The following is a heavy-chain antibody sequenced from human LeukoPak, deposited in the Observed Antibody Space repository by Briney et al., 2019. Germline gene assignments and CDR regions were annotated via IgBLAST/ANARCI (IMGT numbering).Heavy chain of an antibody. J-gene: IGHJ5*02. CDR3: ARDGGRLQFLGGIDP. CDR2: IYYSGIT. CDR1: GGSISSGGYY. V-gene: IGHV4-31*03. Sequence: SQTLSLTCTVSGGSISSGGYYWSWIRQHPGKGLEWIGYIYYSGITNYNPSLKSRVIISVDTSKNQFSLKLSSVTAADTAVYFCARDGGRLQFLGGIDPWGQRTLVTVSS. D-gene: IGHD5-24*01.